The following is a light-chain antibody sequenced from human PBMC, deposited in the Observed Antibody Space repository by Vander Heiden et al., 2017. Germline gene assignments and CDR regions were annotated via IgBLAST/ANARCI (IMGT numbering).Light chain of an antibody. CDR1: SGRSTSA. CDR2: VNSDGSN. Sequence: QVVLTPSPSASASLGASVKVTCTLSSGRSTSAIAWTQQQPQKGPRYLMKVNSDGSNNKGDGIPDRFSGSSSGAERYLTITDLQAEDEAYYYCQTWGSGIWVFGGGTKLTVL. CDR3: QTWGSGIWV. J-gene: IGLJ3*02. V-gene: IGLV4-69*01.